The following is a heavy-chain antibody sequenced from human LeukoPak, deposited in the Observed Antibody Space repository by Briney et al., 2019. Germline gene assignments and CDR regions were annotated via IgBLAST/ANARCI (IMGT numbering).Heavy chain of an antibody. CDR3: ARLSRAVLTYGMDV. D-gene: IGHD6-19*01. CDR2: IYPGDSDT. V-gene: IGHV5-51*01. CDR1: GSRFTSYW. Sequence: GEPLQISCKGSGSRFTSYWIAWVRQMPGKGLEWMGIIYPGDSDTRYSPSFQGQVTISADKSISTAYLQWSSLKASDTAMYYCARLSRAVLTYGMDVWGKGITVTVSS. J-gene: IGHJ6*04.